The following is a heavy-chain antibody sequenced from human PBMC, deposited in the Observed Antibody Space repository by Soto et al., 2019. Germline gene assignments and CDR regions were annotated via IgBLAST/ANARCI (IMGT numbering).Heavy chain of an antibody. CDR3: AKLDRKRVVAAPHSNDY. V-gene: IGHV3-23*01. D-gene: IGHD2-15*01. Sequence: EVQLLESGGGLVQPGGSLRLSCAASGFTFSSYAMSWVRQAPGKGLEWVSAISGSGGSTYYADSVKGRFTISRDNSKNTLYLQMNSLRAEDTAVYYCAKLDRKRVVAAPHSNDYWCQGTLVTVSS. J-gene: IGHJ4*02. CDR2: ISGSGGST. CDR1: GFTFSSYA.